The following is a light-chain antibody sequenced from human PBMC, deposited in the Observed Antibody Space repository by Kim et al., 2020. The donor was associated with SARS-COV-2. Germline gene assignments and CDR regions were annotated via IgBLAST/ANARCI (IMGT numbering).Light chain of an antibody. CDR2: EDN. J-gene: IGLJ2*01. Sequence: NFMLTQPHSVSESPGKTVTISCTRSSGRIASHYVQWYQQRPGSFPTTVIYEDNQRPSGVPDRFSGSIDSSSNSASLTISGLKTEDEADYYCQSYDSTDVIFGGGTKLTVL. V-gene: IGLV6-57*01. CDR3: QSYDSTDVI. CDR1: SGRIASHY.